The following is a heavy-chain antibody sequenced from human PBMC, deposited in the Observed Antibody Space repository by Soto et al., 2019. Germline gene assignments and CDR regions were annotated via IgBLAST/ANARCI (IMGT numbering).Heavy chain of an antibody. CDR3: ARGRPIIGAKTFFDY. V-gene: IGHV4-31*03. J-gene: IGHJ4*02. D-gene: IGHD1-26*01. Sequence: TLSLTCTVSGDSVSSGSHFWSWIRQHPGKGLEWIGYISFSGTTYYNPSLKSRLTISIDTSKNQFSLNLASMTAADSAFYYCARGRPIIGAKTFFDYWGQGTLVTVSS. CDR1: GDSVSSGSHF. CDR2: ISFSGTT.